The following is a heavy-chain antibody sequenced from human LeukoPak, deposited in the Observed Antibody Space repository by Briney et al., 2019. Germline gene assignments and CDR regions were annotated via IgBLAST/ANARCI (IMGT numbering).Heavy chain of an antibody. D-gene: IGHD6-13*01. CDR1: GFTFSSYW. Sequence: GGSLRLSCAASGFTFSSYWMSWVRQAPGKGLEWVANIKQDGSEKYYVDSVKGRFTISRDNAKNSLYLQMNSLRAEDTAVYYCARALLPGIAAAGGYWGQGTLVTVPS. J-gene: IGHJ4*02. CDR3: ARALLPGIAAAGGY. V-gene: IGHV3-7*01. CDR2: IKQDGSEK.